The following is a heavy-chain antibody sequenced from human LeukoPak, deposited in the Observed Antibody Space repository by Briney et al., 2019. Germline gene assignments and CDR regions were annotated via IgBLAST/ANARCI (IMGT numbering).Heavy chain of an antibody. CDR2: IYGSETT. V-gene: IGHV4-59*11. Sequence: PSETLSLTCTVSGDSMSNHFWSWIRQPPGKGLEWIGYIYGSETTNYNPSLKSRVTMSVDTSENQFSLKLSSVTAADTALYYCASRPGGSTWYGVFDYWSRGPLVTVSS. CDR3: ASRPGGSTWYGVFDY. CDR1: GDSMSNHF. D-gene: IGHD6-13*01. J-gene: IGHJ4*02.